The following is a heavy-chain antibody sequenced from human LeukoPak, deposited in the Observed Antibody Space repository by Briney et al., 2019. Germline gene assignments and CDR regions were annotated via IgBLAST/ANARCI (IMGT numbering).Heavy chain of an antibody. V-gene: IGHV3-30*02. J-gene: IGHJ4*02. Sequence: GGSLRLSCAASGFTFSTYGMHWVRQAPGKGLEWVAFIGHDATKIYYADSVQRRFTISRDNSKNTLYLEMNSLSGEDTALYYCAKDHVTWGNRYFDHWGQGTLGTVSS. CDR3: AKDHVTWGNRYFDH. D-gene: IGHD3-16*01. CDR2: IGHDATKI. CDR1: GFTFSTYG.